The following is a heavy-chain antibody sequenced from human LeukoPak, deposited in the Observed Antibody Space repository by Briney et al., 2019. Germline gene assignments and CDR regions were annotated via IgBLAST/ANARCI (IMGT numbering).Heavy chain of an antibody. CDR1: GFTVSSNY. CDR3: ARGELELLAGDY. D-gene: IGHD1-7*01. Sequence: GGSLRLSCAASGFTVSSNYMSWVRQAPGQGLEWVSVIYSGGSTYYADSVKGRFTISRDNSKNTLYLQMNSLRAEDTAVYYCARGELELLAGDYWGQGTLVTVSS. V-gene: IGHV3-53*01. CDR2: IYSGGST. J-gene: IGHJ4*02.